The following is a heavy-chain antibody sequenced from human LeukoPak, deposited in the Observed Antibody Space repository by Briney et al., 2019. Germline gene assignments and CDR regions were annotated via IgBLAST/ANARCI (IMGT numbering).Heavy chain of an antibody. CDR1: GGSISSYY. J-gene: IGHJ3*02. V-gene: IGHV4-59*01. CDR3: ARDRRPNYYGSGDDAFDI. D-gene: IGHD3-10*01. CDR2: IYYSGST. Sequence: PSETLSLTCTVSGGSISSYYWSWIRQPPGKGLEWIGYIYYSGSTNYNPSLKSRVTISVDTSKNQFSLKLSSVTAADTAVYYCARDRRPNYYGSGDDAFDIWGQGTMVTVSS.